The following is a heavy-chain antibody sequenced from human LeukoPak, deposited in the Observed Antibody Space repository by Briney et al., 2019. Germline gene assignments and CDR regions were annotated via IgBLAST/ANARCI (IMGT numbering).Heavy chain of an antibody. Sequence: SETLSLTCTVSGGSISSYYWSWIRQPPGKGLEWIGEINHSGSTNYNPSLKSRVTISVDTSKNQFSLKLSSVTAADTAVYYCARARDIVVVPAATRRDNWFDPWGQGTLVTVSS. CDR2: INHSGST. D-gene: IGHD2-2*01. CDR1: GGSISSYY. J-gene: IGHJ5*02. CDR3: ARARDIVVVPAATRRDNWFDP. V-gene: IGHV4-34*01.